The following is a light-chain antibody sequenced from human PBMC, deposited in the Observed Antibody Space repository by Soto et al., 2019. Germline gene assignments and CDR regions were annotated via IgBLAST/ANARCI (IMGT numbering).Light chain of an antibody. CDR3: QQYCSSPLT. Sequence: EIVLTQSPGPLYLSPGERATLSCRASQSVSSSYLAWYQQKPGQAPRRLIYGAYSRATGIPDRFSGSGSGTDFNLTISRLEPEDFAVYYCQQYCSSPLTFGHGTRLGIK. CDR1: QSVSSSY. CDR2: GAY. J-gene: IGKJ5*01. V-gene: IGKV3-20*01.